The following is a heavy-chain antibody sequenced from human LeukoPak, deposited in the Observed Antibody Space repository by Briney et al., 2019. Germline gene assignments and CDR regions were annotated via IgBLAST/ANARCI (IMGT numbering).Heavy chain of an antibody. CDR1: GFTFSSYA. V-gene: IGHV3-23*01. CDR3: AKHNGAAAGVPYYFDS. J-gene: IGHJ4*02. Sequence: GGSLRLSCAASGFTFSSYAMTWVRQAPGKGLEWVSAIRGSGTGTYYADSVKGRFTISRDNSKNTLYLRMNSLRAEDTAIYYCAKHNGAAAGVPYYFDSWGQETLVTVSS. D-gene: IGHD6-13*01. CDR2: IRGSGTGT.